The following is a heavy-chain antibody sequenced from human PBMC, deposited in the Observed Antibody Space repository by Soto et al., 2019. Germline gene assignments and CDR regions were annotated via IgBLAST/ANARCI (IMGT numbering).Heavy chain of an antibody. V-gene: IGHV4-4*07. CDR2: VFSIGTT. J-gene: IGHJ4*02. CDR3: ARVGDSGYYWYFDY. CDR1: GDSITSYY. Sequence: PSETLSLTCTVSGDSITSYYWTWIRQAAGKRLECIGRVFSIGTTNYNPSLKSRVTMSVDTSKIPLSLKLTSVTAADTAVYYCARVGDSGYYWYFDYWGQGALVTVS. D-gene: IGHD3-22*01.